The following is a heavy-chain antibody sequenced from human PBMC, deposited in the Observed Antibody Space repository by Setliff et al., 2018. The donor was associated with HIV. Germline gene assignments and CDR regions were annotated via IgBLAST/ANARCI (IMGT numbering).Heavy chain of an antibody. D-gene: IGHD2-15*01. Sequence: SETLSLTCNVSGGSMNNYYWNWIRQSPGKGLEWIGYIFYNGRTSYNPSLNSRVTMSVDTSKKHFSLNLKSVTAADTAVYYCALTGHRLLRGYMDVWGKGTTVTVSS. CDR3: ALTGHRLLRGYMDV. CDR2: IFYNGRT. CDR1: GGSMNNYY. V-gene: IGHV4-59*12. J-gene: IGHJ6*03.